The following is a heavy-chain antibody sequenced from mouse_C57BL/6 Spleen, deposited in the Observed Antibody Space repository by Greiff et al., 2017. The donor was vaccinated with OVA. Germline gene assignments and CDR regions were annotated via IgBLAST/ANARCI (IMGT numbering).Heavy chain of an antibody. Sequence: EVKVVESGGGLVKPGGSLKLSCAASGFPFSDYGMPWVRQAPEKGLEWVAYISSGSSTIYYADTVKGRFTISRDNAKNTLFLQMTSLRSEDTAMYYCARRDYYGSTLDYWGQGTTLTVSS. CDR1: GFPFSDYG. CDR3: ARRDYYGSTLDY. V-gene: IGHV5-17*01. J-gene: IGHJ2*01. D-gene: IGHD1-1*01. CDR2: ISSGSSTI.